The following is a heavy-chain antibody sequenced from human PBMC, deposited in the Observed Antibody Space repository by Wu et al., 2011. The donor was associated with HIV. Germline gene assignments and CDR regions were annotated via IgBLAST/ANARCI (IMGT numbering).Heavy chain of an antibody. CDR3: AGSLMFNDAFDI. CDR1: GGTFSNYV. CDR2: IIPFFGTA. D-gene: IGHD2-8*01. Sequence: QVQLVQSGAEAKKPGSSVKVSCKASGGTFSNYVISWVRQAPGQGLEWMGRIIPFFGTANYAQNFQGRVTITADESTNTAYMELTSLRSADTAVYYCAGSLMFNDAFDIWGQGTMVTVSS. J-gene: IGHJ3*02. V-gene: IGHV1-69*15.